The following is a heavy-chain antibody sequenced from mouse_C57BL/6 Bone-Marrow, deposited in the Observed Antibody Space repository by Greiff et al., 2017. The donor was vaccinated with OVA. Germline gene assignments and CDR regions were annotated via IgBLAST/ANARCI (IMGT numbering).Heavy chain of an antibody. CDR1: GYTFTSYW. V-gene: IGHV1-50*01. CDR3: ARFDYGSSYPYYFDY. Sequence: VQLQQPGAELVKPGASVKLSCKASGYTFTSYWMQWVKQRPGQGLEWIGEIDPSDSYTNYNQKFKGKATLTVDTSSSTAYMQLSSLTSEDSAVYYCARFDYGSSYPYYFDYWGQGTTLTVSS. CDR2: IDPSDSYT. J-gene: IGHJ2*01. D-gene: IGHD1-1*01.